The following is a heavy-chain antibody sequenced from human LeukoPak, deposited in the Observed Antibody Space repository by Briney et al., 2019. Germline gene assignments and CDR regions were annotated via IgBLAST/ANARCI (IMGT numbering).Heavy chain of an antibody. CDR1: GFTFSSYA. Sequence: GGSLRLSCAASGFTFSSYAMHWVRQAPGKGLEWVAVISYDGSNKYYADSVKGRFTISRDNSKNTLYLQMNSLRAEDTAVYYCAKDSAYDYVWGSYRYTEGPYFDYWGQGTLVTVSS. D-gene: IGHD3-16*02. J-gene: IGHJ4*02. CDR2: ISYDGSNK. V-gene: IGHV3-30-3*01. CDR3: AKDSAYDYVWGSYRYTEGPYFDY.